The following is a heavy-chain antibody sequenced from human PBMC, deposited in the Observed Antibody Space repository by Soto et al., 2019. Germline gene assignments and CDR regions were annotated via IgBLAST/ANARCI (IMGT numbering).Heavy chain of an antibody. CDR2: VSYSGST. D-gene: IGHD2-2*01. Sequence: SETLSLTCSLSGGAIGGYYWSWIRQPPGKALEWIGYVSYSGSTDYHPSLKSRVSISIDTSKNQFSLKVTSVTAADTAVYWCARDSRLVQIPSSNRYYYPGMDVWGQGTPVTVSS. V-gene: IGHV4-59*01. CDR1: GGAIGGYY. J-gene: IGHJ6*02. CDR3: ARDSRLVQIPSSNRYYYPGMDV.